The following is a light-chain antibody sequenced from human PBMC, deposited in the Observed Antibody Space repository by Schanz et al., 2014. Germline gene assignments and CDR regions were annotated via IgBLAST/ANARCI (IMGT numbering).Light chain of an antibody. CDR2: DAF. J-gene: IGKJ3*01. CDR3: QQRSAA. CDR1: QSVTTRS. V-gene: IGKV3D-20*02. Sequence: EIVLTQSPDTLSLSPGEGVTLSCRASQSVTTRSLAWYQQKPGQAPRLLIYDAFNRATDIPDRFSGSGSGTDFTLAISSLEPEDFAVYYCQQRSAAFGPGTKVDIK.